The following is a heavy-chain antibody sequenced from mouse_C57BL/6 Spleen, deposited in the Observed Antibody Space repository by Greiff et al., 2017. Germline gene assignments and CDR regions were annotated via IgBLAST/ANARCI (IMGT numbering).Heavy chain of an antibody. V-gene: IGHV1-72*01. CDR3: ARDEDSSGYQFAY. CDR1: GYTFTSYW. D-gene: IGHD3-2*02. Sequence: QVQLQQSGAELVKPGASVKLSCKASGYTFTSYWMYWVKLRPGRGLEWIGRIDPNSGGTKYNEKFKSKATLTVDKPSSTAYMQLSSLTSEDSAFYFCARDEDSSGYQFAYWGQGTLVTVSA. CDR2: IDPNSGGT. J-gene: IGHJ3*01.